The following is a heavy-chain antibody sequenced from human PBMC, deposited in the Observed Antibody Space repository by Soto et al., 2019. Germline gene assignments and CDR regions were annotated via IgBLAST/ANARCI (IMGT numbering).Heavy chain of an antibody. D-gene: IGHD6-19*01. CDR3: ARGVAVDTWWFDP. CDR2: INAGNGNT. CDR1: GYTFTSYA. V-gene: IGHV1-3*01. J-gene: IGHJ5*02. Sequence: ASVKVSCKASGYTFTSYAMHWVRQAPGQRLEWMGWINAGNGNTKYSQKFQGRVTITRDTSASTAYMELSSLRSDDTAVYYCARGVAVDTWWFDPWGQGTLVTVSS.